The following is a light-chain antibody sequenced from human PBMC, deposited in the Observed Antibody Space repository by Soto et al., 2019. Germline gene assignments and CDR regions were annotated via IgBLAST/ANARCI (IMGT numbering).Light chain of an antibody. J-gene: IGLJ1*01. Sequence: QSSLGQPASVSDSPGQSITISCTGTSSDVGGSNFVSWYQQHPGKPPKLIIYDVANRPSGVFNRFSGSKSGRTASLIISRLQTEDEADYYCVSYTSSTTYVFGTGTKV. CDR2: DVA. CDR3: VSYTSSTTYV. V-gene: IGLV2-14*03. CDR1: SSDVGGSNF.